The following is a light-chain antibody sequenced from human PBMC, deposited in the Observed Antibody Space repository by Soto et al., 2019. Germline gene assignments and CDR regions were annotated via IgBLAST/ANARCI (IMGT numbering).Light chain of an antibody. J-gene: IGKJ3*01. CDR3: QQAYTTPLCT. CDR1: QSLSRS. CDR2: AAS. V-gene: IGKV1-39*01. Sequence: DIQMTQSPSSLSASVGDRVTITCRASQSLSRSLNWYQQKPGKAPNLLIYAASSLQSGVPSRFSGSGSGTDFTLTTISLQPEDFATYYYQQAYTTPLCTFGPGT.